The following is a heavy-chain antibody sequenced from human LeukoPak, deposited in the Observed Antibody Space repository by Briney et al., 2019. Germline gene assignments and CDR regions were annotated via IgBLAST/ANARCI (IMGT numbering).Heavy chain of an antibody. CDR2: IYYSGST. CDR3: ARDASGSYDY. J-gene: IGHJ4*02. D-gene: IGHD3-22*01. Sequence: SETLSLTCTVSGGSISSYYWSWIRQPPGKGLEWIGYIYYSGSTNYNPSLKSRVTISVDTSKNQFSLKLSSVTAADTAVYYCARDASGSYDYWGQGTLVTVSS. V-gene: IGHV4-59*01. CDR1: GGSISSYY.